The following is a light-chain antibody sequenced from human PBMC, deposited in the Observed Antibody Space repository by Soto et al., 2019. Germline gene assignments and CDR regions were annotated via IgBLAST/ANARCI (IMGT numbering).Light chain of an antibody. V-gene: IGLV1-44*01. CDR2: SNS. CDR1: SSNIGRNV. J-gene: IGLJ1*01. CDR3: AAWDDSLSGYV. Sequence: QSVLTQSPSASATPGQRVTMSCSGGSSNIGRNVVNWYQQFPGTAPKLLMYSNSQRTPGIPERFSASKSGTSASLAISGLQSEDEADYYCAAWDDSLSGYVFGTGTKLTVL.